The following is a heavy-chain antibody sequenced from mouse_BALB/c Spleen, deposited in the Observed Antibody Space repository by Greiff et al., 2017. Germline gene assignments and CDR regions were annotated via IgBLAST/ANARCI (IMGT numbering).Heavy chain of an antibody. CDR2: IWRGGST. Sequence: QVQLKESGPSLVQPSQSLSLTCTVSGFSLTSYGVHWVRQSPGKGLEWLGVIWRGGSTDYNAAFMSRLSITKHNSKHLAFFKMNSLQADDTAIYYCAKNGCDWYFDDWGEGTTVTVSS. CDR1: GFSLTSYG. V-gene: IGHV2-5-1*01. J-gene: IGHJ1*01. CDR3: AKNGCDWYFDD.